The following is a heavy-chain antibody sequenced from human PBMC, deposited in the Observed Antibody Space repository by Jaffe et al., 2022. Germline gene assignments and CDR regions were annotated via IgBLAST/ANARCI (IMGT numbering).Heavy chain of an antibody. CDR3: ARDRIMITFGGVIVPYYMDV. J-gene: IGHJ6*03. CDR1: GFTFSSYS. D-gene: IGHD3-16*02. CDR2: ISSSSSTI. V-gene: IGHV3-48*01. Sequence: EVQLVESGGGLVQPGGSLRLSCAASGFTFSSYSMNWVRQAPGKGLEWVSYISSSSSTIYYADSVKGRFTISRDNAKNSLYLQMNSLRAEDTAVYYCARDRIMITFGGVIVPYYMDVWGKGTTVTVSS.